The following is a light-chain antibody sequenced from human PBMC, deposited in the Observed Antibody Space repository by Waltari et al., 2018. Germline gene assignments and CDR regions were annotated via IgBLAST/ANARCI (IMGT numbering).Light chain of an antibody. V-gene: IGLV2-14*03. J-gene: IGLJ1*01. CDR3: SSYTNSDTLFHV. CDR2: DVS. CDR1: SNDVGFYNY. Sequence: QSALPQPASVSGSPGQSITISCTGTSNDVGFYNYVSWSQQHPGKRPKLMIFDVSYRPSGVSNRFSGSKSGNTASLTISGLQAEDEADYYCSSYTNSDTLFHVFGSGTKVIVL.